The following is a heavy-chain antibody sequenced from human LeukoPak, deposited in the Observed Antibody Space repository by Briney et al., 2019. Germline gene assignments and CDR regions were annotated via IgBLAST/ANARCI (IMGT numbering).Heavy chain of an antibody. CDR3: ARRGYSSGWYYFDY. D-gene: IGHD6-19*01. V-gene: IGHV1-8*02. CDR2: MNPNSGNT. J-gene: IGHJ4*02. Sequence: GASVKVSCKASGYTFTSYDINWVRQATGQGLEWMGWMNPNSGNTGYAQKFQGRVTMTRNTSISTAYMELSSLRSEDTAVYYCARRGYSSGWYYFDYWGQGTLVTVSS. CDR1: GYTFTSYD.